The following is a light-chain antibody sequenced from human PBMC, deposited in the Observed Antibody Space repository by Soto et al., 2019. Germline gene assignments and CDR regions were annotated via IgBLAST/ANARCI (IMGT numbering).Light chain of an antibody. CDR1: QSVTSTY. Sequence: EIVLTQSPGTLSLSPGERATLSCRASQSVTSTYLGWYQQKPGQAPSLLIYGASSRATGIPDRFSGSGSGTDFTLTISSLQPEDFATYYCQQYSNLITFGQGTRLEIK. CDR3: QQYSNLIT. V-gene: IGKV3-20*01. J-gene: IGKJ5*01. CDR2: GAS.